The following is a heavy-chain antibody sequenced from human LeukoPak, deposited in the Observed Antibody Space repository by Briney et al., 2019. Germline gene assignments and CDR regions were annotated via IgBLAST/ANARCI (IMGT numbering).Heavy chain of an antibody. CDR1: GGSISSSSYY. CDR3: ARRGGYNWFDP. V-gene: IGHV4-39*01. D-gene: IGHD1-26*01. J-gene: IGHJ5*02. Sequence: SETLSLTCTVSGGSISSSSYYWGWIRQPPGKGLEWIGRIYYSGSTYYNPALKIRVTISVDTSKNQFSLKLSSVTAADTAVYYCARRGGYNWFDPWGQGTLVTVSS. CDR2: IYYSGST.